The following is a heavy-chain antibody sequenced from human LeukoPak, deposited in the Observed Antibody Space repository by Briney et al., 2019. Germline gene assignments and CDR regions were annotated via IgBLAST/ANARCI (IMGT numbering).Heavy chain of an antibody. CDR3: ARGNTAMAPIDY. CDR2: IKQDGSEK. CDR1: GFTFSSYW. J-gene: IGHJ4*02. Sequence: GGCVRLSCAASGFTFSSYWMSWVRQAPGKGLDWVANIKQDGSEKYYVDSVKGRFTISRDNAKNSLYLQMNSLRAEDTAVYYCARGNTAMAPIDYWGQGTLVTVSS. V-gene: IGHV3-7*01. D-gene: IGHD5-18*01.